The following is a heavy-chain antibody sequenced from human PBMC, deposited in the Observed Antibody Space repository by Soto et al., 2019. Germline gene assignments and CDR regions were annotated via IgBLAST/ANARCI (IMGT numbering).Heavy chain of an antibody. Sequence: SETLSLTCAVSGGSISSCGYSWSWIRQPPGKGLEWIGYMYHSGSTYYNPSLKSRVTISVDKSKNQFSLKLSSVTAADTAVYYCARAPLVPAANMGAVYYYYGMDVWGQGTTVTVSS. CDR1: GGSISSCGYS. J-gene: IGHJ6*02. D-gene: IGHD2-2*01. CDR3: ARAPLVPAANMGAVYYYYGMDV. CDR2: MYHSGST. V-gene: IGHV4-30-2*01.